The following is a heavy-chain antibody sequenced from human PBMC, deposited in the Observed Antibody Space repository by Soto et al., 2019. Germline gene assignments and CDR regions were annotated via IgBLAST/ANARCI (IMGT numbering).Heavy chain of an antibody. V-gene: IGHV4-34*01. D-gene: IGHD6-19*01. Sequence: QVQLPQWGAGLLKPSETLSLTCAVYGGSFSGYYWNWIRQPPGKGLQWIGKINHIGSTNYNPSLKSRGTISVDTSKNQFSLKVRSVTAADTAVYYCARFDSSGWYFDYWGQGNLVTVSS. CDR2: INHIGST. CDR3: ARFDSSGWYFDY. J-gene: IGHJ4*02. CDR1: GGSFSGYY.